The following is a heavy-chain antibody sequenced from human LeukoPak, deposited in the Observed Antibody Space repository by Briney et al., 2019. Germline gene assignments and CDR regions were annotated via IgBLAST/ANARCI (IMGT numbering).Heavy chain of an antibody. CDR1: GYTFTGYY. CDR2: INPSGGST. J-gene: IGHJ6*03. Sequence: GASVKVSCKASGYTFTGYYMHWVRQAPGQGLEWMGIINPSGGSTSYAQKFQGRVTMTRDMSTSTAYMELSSLRSEDTAVYYCASHSITMVRGVIRATNYYYYYYMDVWGKGTTVTVSS. V-gene: IGHV1-46*01. CDR3: ASHSITMVRGVIRATNYYYYYYMDV. D-gene: IGHD3-10*01.